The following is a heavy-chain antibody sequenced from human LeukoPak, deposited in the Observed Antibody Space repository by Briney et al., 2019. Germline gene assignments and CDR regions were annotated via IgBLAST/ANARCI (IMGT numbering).Heavy chain of an antibody. V-gene: IGHV4-34*01. J-gene: IGHJ6*03. Sequence: SETLSLTCAVYGESFSAYFWNWIRQAPGKPLEYIGEIKHRGSSHYNPSLKTRGTLSVDTSKTQFSLKLTSVTAADTAVYYCARGYYYMDVWDKGAAVTVSS. CDR1: GESFSAYF. CDR2: IKHRGSS. CDR3: ARGYYYMDV.